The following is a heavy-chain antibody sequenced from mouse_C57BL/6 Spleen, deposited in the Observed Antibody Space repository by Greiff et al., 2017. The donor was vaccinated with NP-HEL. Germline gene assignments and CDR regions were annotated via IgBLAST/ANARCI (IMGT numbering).Heavy chain of an antibody. J-gene: IGHJ2*01. CDR1: GYTFTSYW. V-gene: IGHV1-53*01. Sequence: QVQLKQSGTELVKPGASVKLSCKASGYTFTSYWMHWVKQRPGQGLEWIGNINPSNGGTNYNEKFKSKATLTVDKSSSTAYMQLSSLTSEDSAVYYCARSGTTVVPYYLDYGGQGTTLTVSS. D-gene: IGHD1-1*01. CDR3: ARSGTTVVPYYLDY. CDR2: INPSNGGT.